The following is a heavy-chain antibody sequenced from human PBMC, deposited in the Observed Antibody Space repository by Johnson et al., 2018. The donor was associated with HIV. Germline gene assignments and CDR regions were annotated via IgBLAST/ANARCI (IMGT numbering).Heavy chain of an antibody. V-gene: IGHV3-30*02. CDR1: GFTFSNYG. Sequence: QVQLVESGGGVVQPGRSLRLSCAASGFTFSNYGMHWVRQAPGKGREWVAFIRHDGSKIYYADSVKGRFTTSRDNSKNKLFRQMKSLGAGDTGVYYCAREWRTTGWTLEGGVWGQGTVVTVSS. J-gene: IGHJ3*01. CDR2: IRHDGSKI. CDR3: AREWRTTGWTLEGGV. D-gene: IGHD6-19*01.